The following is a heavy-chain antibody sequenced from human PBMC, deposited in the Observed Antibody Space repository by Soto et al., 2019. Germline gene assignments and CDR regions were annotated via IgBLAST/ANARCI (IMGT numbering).Heavy chain of an antibody. Sequence: GGSLRLSCAASGFTFSAYEMHWVRQAPGQGLEWVSYISKSGGATYYADSVKGRFTISRDDAKNSVYLQMSSLRPEDMAVYKCVREGHYYFDYWGQGALVTVSS. CDR3: VREGHYYFDY. V-gene: IGHV3-48*03. J-gene: IGHJ4*02. CDR2: ISKSGGAT. CDR1: GFTFSAYE.